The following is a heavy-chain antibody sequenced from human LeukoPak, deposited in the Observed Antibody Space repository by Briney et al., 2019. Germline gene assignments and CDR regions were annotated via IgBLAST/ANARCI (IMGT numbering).Heavy chain of an antibody. CDR1: GFTFSGHG. CDR3: AKIGVIGKWYFDL. CDR2: ISSSSSYI. Sequence: GGSLRLSCEASGFTFSGHGMSWVRLAPGKGLKWVSSISSSSSYIYYADSVKGRFTISRDNAKNSLYLQMNSLRAEDTAVYYCAKIGVIGKWYFDLWGRGALATVS. D-gene: IGHD1-20*01. V-gene: IGHV3-21*01. J-gene: IGHJ2*01.